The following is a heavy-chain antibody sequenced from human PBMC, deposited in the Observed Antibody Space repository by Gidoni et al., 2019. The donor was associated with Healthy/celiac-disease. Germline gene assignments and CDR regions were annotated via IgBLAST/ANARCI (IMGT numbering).Heavy chain of an antibody. CDR1: GFTFGDYV. J-gene: IGHJ4*02. D-gene: IGHD3-10*01. Sequence: EVQLVESGGGLVQPGRSLRLSCTASGFTFGDYVMSWFSQAPGKGLEWVGFIRSKAYGGTTEYAASVKGRFTISRDDSKSIAYLQMNSLKTEDTAVYYCTTGRVTMVRGVMNDYWGQGTLVTVSS. V-gene: IGHV3-49*03. CDR2: IRSKAYGGTT. CDR3: TTGRVTMVRGVMNDY.